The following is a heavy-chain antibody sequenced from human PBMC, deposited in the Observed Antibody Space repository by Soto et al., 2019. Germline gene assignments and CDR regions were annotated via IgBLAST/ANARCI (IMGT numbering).Heavy chain of an antibody. V-gene: IGHV1-69*01. J-gene: IGHJ6*02. CDR1: RGIFSSYT. D-gene: IGHD5-18*01. CDR2: IIPIFGSA. CDR3: ARVSNTGIVNRLYYAMDV. Sequence: QVQLLQSGAEVKEPGSSVKVSCTASRGIFSSYTINWVRQAPGRGLEWLGWIIPIFGSARYVQKLQGRVTITADESTSTVYMELSSLRSEDTAVYYCARVSNTGIVNRLYYAMDVWGQGTTVTVSS.